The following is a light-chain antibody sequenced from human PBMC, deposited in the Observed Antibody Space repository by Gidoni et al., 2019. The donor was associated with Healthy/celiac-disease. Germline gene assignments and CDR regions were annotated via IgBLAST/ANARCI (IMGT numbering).Light chain of an antibody. CDR2: GAS. CDR3: QQYNNPSIT. V-gene: IGKV3-15*01. Sequence: EIVMTQSPATLSVYPGERATLSCRASQSVSSNLAWYQQKPGQAPRLLIYGASTRATGIPARFSGSGSGTEFTLTISSLQSEDFAVYYCQQYNNPSITFGQGTRLEIK. J-gene: IGKJ5*01. CDR1: QSVSSN.